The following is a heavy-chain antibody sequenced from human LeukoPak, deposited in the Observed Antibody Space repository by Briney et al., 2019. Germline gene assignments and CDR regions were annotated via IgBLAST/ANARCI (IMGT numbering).Heavy chain of an antibody. V-gene: IGHV3-11*01. CDR3: AKVRSSSWYRIDY. D-gene: IGHD6-13*01. J-gene: IGHJ4*02. CDR1: VFTLSQYH. Sequence: GGPLRLPCGASVFTLSQYHMSWTPRAPGEGLEWVSYISISGSTIYYADSVKGRFTISRDNAKNSLYLQMNSLRAGDTAVYYCAKVRSSSWYRIDYWGQGTLVTVSS. CDR2: ISISGSTI.